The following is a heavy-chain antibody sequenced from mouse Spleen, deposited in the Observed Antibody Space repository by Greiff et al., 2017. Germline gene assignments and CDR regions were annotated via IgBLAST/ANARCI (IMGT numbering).Heavy chain of an antibody. Sequence: VKLMESGPGLVQPSQSLSITCTVSGFSLTSYGVHWVRQSPGKGLEWLGVIWSGGSTDYNAAFISRLSISKDNSKSQVFFKMNSLQADDTAIYYCARNCPYYGSSYWYFDVWGAGTTVTVSS. D-gene: IGHD1-1*01. CDR3: ARNCPYYGSSYWYFDV. CDR2: IWSGGST. J-gene: IGHJ1*01. CDR1: GFSLTSYG. V-gene: IGHV2-2*01.